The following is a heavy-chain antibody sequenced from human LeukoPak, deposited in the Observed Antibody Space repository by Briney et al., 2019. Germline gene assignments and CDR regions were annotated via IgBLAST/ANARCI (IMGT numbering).Heavy chain of an antibody. J-gene: IGHJ6*02. CDR2: INSDGSST. V-gene: IGHV3-74*01. D-gene: IGHD4-17*01. CDR1: GFTFSSYW. Sequence: GGSLRLSCAASGFTFSSYWMHWVRQAPGKGLVWVSRINSDGSSTSYADSVKGRFTISRDNAKNTLYLQMNSLRAEDTAVYYCARVRTTPYYYGMDVWGQGTTVTVSS. CDR3: ARVRTTPYYYGMDV.